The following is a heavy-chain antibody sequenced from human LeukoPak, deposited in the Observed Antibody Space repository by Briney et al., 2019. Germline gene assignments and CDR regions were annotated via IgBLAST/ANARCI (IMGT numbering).Heavy chain of an antibody. V-gene: IGHV3-23*01. CDR2: ISGSGGTT. D-gene: IGHD2-8*01. CDR3: AKSRRYCTNGVCYYEYFDY. Sequence: GGSLRLSCAASGLTFSSYAMSWVRQAPGKGLEWVSAISGSGGTTYYADSVKGRFTISRDNSKNTLCLQMNSLRAEDTAVYYCAKSRRYCTNGVCYYEYFDYWGQGTLVTVSS. J-gene: IGHJ4*02. CDR1: GLTFSSYA.